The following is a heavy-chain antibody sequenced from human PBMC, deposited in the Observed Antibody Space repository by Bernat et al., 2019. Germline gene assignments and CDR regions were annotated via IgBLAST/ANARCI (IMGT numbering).Heavy chain of an antibody. Sequence: EVQLVESGGGLVQPGGSLRLSCAASGFTFSSYEMNWVRQAPGKGLEGVSYISSSGSTIYSADSVKGRITISRDNAKNSLYLQMNSLRAEDTAVYYCARDSLGYCSGGSCYSVYWGQGTLVTVSS. CDR1: GFTFSSYE. CDR2: ISSSGSTI. CDR3: ARDSLGYCSGGSCYSVY. D-gene: IGHD2-15*01. V-gene: IGHV3-48*03. J-gene: IGHJ4*02.